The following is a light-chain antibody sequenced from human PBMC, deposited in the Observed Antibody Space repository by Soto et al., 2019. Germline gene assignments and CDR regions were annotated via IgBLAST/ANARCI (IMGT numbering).Light chain of an antibody. J-gene: IGKJ4*01. Sequence: DIVMTQSPATLSVSPGEGATPSCRASQSVHSALAWYQQRPGQTPRLLIYDASTRATGIPDRFSGSGSGTEFTLTISSLQSEDFAIYYCQQYGTWPPLTFGGGTKVEI. CDR1: QSVHSA. V-gene: IGKV3-15*01. CDR2: DAS. CDR3: QQYGTWPPLT.